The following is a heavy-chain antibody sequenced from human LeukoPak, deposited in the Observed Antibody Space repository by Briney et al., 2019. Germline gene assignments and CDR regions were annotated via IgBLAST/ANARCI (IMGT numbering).Heavy chain of an antibody. CDR1: GGSYSGHS. J-gene: IGHJ1*01. V-gene: IGHV4-34*01. CDR2: INHSGNS. Sequence: SETLSLTCAVYGGSYSGHSWSWIRQPPGQGLDWIGEINHSGNSYYNPSLKRRVTISLDTSKNQFSLKLSSVTAADTAVYYCARVHYGDYAEYFHNWGQGTLVTVSS. CDR3: ARVHYGDYAEYFHN. D-gene: IGHD4-17*01.